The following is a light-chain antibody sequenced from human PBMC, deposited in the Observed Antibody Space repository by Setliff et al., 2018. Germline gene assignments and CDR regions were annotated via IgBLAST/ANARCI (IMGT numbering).Light chain of an antibody. J-gene: IGLJ1*01. CDR1: SSDVGNYNY. CDR2: DVT. Sequence: QSALTQPASVSGSPGQSITISCTGSSSDVGNYNYVSWYQQHPGKAPKLMIYDVTKRPSGVSNRFSGSKSGNTASLTISGLQVEDEADCYCSSYTSSSIFYVFGTGTKVTV. V-gene: IGLV2-14*03. CDR3: SSYTSSSIFYV.